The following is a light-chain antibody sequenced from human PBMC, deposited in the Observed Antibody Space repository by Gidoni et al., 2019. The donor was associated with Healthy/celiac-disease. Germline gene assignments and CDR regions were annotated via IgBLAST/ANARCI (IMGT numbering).Light chain of an antibody. CDR2: QDS. J-gene: IGLJ2*01. CDR1: KLGDKY. CDR3: QAWDSSTAV. Sequence: SYELTQPPSVSVPPGQTASITGSGDKLGDKYACWSQQKPGQSPVLVIYQDSKRPSGIPERFAGSNSGNTATLTISGTQAMDEADYYCQAWDSSTAVFGGGTKLTVL. V-gene: IGLV3-1*01.